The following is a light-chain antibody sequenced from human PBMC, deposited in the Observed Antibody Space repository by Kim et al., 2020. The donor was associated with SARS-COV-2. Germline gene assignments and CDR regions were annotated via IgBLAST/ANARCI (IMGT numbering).Light chain of an antibody. Sequence: SYELTQPPSVSVSPGQTASITCSGDKLGDKYACWYQQKPGQSPVLVIYQDSKRPSGIPERFSGSNSGNTATLTISGTQAMDEADYYCQAWDGSPHVVFGGGTQLTVL. J-gene: IGLJ2*01. CDR1: KLGDKY. CDR3: QAWDGSPHVV. V-gene: IGLV3-1*01. CDR2: QDS.